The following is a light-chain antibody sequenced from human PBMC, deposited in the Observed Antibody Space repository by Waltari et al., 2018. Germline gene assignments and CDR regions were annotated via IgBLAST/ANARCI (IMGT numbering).Light chain of an antibody. Sequence: EVVLTQSPATLSLSPGERATLSCRASQGVSNSLAWYRQKPGQAPSPLIYDASTRAAGIPGRFSGSGSGTDFTLAISSLEPEDFAVYYCQLRTGWPMTFGQGTRLEIK. CDR3: QLRTGWPMT. CDR2: DAS. CDR1: QGVSNS. J-gene: IGKJ5*01. V-gene: IGKV3-11*01.